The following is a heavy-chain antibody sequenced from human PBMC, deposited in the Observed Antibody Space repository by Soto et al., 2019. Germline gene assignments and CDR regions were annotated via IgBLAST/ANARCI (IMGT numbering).Heavy chain of an antibody. D-gene: IGHD4-17*01. J-gene: IGHJ4*02. CDR2: INHSGST. Sequence: PSEPQSLSCAVFGGAFSGFCWSWISQPPGKGLEWIGEINHSGSTNYNPSLKSRVTISVDTSKNQFSLKLSSVTAADTAVYYCARGPLYGGNPGYYFDYWGQGTLVTVSS. CDR1: GGAFSGFC. V-gene: IGHV4-34*01. CDR3: ARGPLYGGNPGYYFDY.